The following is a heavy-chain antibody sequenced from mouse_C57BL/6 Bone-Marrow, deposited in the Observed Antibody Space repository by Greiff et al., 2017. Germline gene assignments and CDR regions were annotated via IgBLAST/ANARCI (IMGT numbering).Heavy chain of an antibody. V-gene: IGHV1-69*01. Sequence: VQLQQPGAELVMPGASVKLSCKASGYTFTSYWMHWVKQRPGQGLEWIGEIDPSDSYTNYNQKFKGKSPLTVDKSSSTAYMQLSSLTSEDSAVYYCAIHDYDDYCDSWGQGTTLTVSS. D-gene: IGHD2-4*01. CDR1: GYTFTSYW. CDR3: AIHDYDDYCDS. CDR2: IDPSDSYT. J-gene: IGHJ2*01.